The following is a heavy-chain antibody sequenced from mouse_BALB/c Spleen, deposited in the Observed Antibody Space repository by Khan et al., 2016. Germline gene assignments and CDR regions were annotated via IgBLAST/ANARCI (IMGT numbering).Heavy chain of an antibody. Sequence: QVQLKESGAELARPGASVKMSCKASGYTFTSYTMHWVKQRPGQGLEWIGYINPSSGYTNYNQKFKDKATLTADKSSSTAYMQLSSLTSEDSAVYYCARRWDYAMDYWGQGTSVTVSS. V-gene: IGHV1-4*01. CDR3: ARRWDYAMDY. CDR2: INPSSGYT. D-gene: IGHD1-1*02. J-gene: IGHJ4*01. CDR1: GYTFTSYT.